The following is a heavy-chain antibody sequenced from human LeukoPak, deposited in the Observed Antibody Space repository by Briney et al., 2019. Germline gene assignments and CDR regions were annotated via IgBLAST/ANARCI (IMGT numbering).Heavy chain of an antibody. CDR2: IYYSGST. Sequence: SQTLSLTCTVSGGSISSGAYCWSWIRQHPGKGLEWIGYIYYSGSTNYNPSLKSRVTISVDTSKNQFSLKLSSVTAADTAVYYCARGYGSSWLKSDYWGQGTQVTVSS. J-gene: IGHJ4*02. V-gene: IGHV4-31*03. CDR3: ARGYGSSWLKSDY. D-gene: IGHD6-13*01. CDR1: GGSISSGAYC.